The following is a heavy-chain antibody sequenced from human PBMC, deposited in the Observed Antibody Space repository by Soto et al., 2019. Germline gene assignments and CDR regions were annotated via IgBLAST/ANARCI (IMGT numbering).Heavy chain of an antibody. CDR3: GRVYVRQYDY. J-gene: IGHJ4*02. V-gene: IGHV3-30*04. CDR1: GLPFSSHA. CDR2: ISSAGTFT. Sequence: QVQLVESGGGVVQPGTSLRLSCLVSGLPFSSHAMDWVRQAPGKGLEWLSIISSAGTFTYNAESVRGRFTISRDNSKKTLYMQMNNLEVEDTAVYYCGRVYVRQYDYWGQRTVVTVSS. D-gene: IGHD3-16*01.